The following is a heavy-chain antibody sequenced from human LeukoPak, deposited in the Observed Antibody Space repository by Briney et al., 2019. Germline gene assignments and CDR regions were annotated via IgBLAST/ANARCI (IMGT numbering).Heavy chain of an antibody. CDR1: GFTVISHY. Sequence: GGSLRLSWAAAGFTVISHYMSWVSPAPGNWLEWVANIKQDGSEKYYVDSVKGRFTISRDNAKSSLYLQMTSLRGEDTAVYYCASEVEGNDLWSGYNYWGQGTLVTVSS. J-gene: IGHJ4*02. V-gene: IGHV3-7*01. CDR2: IKQDGSEK. CDR3: ASEVEGNDLWSGYNY. D-gene: IGHD3-3*01.